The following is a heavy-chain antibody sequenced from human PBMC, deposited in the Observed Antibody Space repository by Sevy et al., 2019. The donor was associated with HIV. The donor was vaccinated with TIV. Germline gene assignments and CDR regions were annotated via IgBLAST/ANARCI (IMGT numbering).Heavy chain of an antibody. CDR3: VKLGDYGGNSGLVKNFDY. J-gene: IGHJ4*02. D-gene: IGHD4-17*01. CDR1: GFTFSSYA. CDR2: IRSNGGST. Sequence: VGSLRLSCSASGFTFSSYAMHWVRQAPGKELEYVSAIRSNGGSTYYADSVKGRFTISRDNSKNTLYLQMSSLRAEDTGVYYCVKLGDYGGNSGLVKNFDYWGQGTLVTVSS. V-gene: IGHV3-64D*06.